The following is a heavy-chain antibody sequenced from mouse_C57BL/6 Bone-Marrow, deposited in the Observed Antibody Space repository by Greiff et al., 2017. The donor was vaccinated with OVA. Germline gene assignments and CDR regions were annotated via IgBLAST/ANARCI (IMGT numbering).Heavy chain of an antibody. J-gene: IGHJ2*01. Sequence: VQLVESGAELVKPGASVKISCKASGYAFSSYWMNWVKQRPGKGLEWIGQIYPGDGDTNYNGKFKGKATLTADKSSSTAYMQLSSLTSEDSAVYFCARRNQTAQATVDYWGQGTTLTVSS. V-gene: IGHV1-80*01. CDR1: GYAFSSYW. CDR3: ARRNQTAQATVDY. CDR2: IYPGDGDT. D-gene: IGHD3-2*02.